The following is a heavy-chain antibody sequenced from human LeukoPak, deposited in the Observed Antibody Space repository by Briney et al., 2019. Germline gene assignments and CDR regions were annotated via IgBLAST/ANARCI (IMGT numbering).Heavy chain of an antibody. J-gene: IGHJ6*03. D-gene: IGHD3-10*01. V-gene: IGHV3-66*01. CDR1: GFTFSSYE. Sequence: GGSLRLSCAASGFTFSSYEMNWVRQAPGKGLEWVSLIYSGGSTYYADSVKGRFTISRDNSKNTLYLQMNSLRAEDTAVYYCAKDHTLLWFGEGYYMDVWGKGTTVTIS. CDR3: AKDHTLLWFGEGYYMDV. CDR2: IYSGGST.